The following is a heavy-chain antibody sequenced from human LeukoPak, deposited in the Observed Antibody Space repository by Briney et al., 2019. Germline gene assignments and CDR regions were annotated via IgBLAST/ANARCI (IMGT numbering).Heavy chain of an antibody. V-gene: IGHV3-66*01. CDR2: IYSGGST. CDR1: GFTVSSSY. CDR3: ARAYYYDGSSDNSYPY. Sequence: GGSLRLSCAASGFTVSSSYMSWVRQAPGKGLELVSIIYSGGSTYYADSVRGRFTISRDISKSTLYLQMNSLRAEDTAMYYCARAYYYDGSSDNSYPYWGQGTLVTVSS. J-gene: IGHJ4*02. D-gene: IGHD3-22*01.